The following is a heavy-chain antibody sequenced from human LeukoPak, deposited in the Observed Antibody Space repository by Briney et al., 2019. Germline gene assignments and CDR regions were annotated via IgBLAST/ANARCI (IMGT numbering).Heavy chain of an antibody. D-gene: IGHD6-13*01. CDR2: IKQDESEK. CDR3: AKAGISSSWYFDY. J-gene: IGHJ4*02. V-gene: IGHV3-7*01. Sequence: PGGSLRLSCAASGFIFSNYWMSWVRQAPGKGLEWVANIKQDESEKYYVDSVKGRFTISRDNSKNTLYLQMNSLRAEDTAVYYCAKAGISSSWYFDYWGQGTLVTVSS. CDR1: GFIFSNYW.